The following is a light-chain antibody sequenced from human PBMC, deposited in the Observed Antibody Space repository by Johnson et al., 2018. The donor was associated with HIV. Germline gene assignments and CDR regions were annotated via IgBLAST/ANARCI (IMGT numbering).Light chain of an antibody. CDR1: SSNVGSSF. J-gene: IGLJ1*01. Sequence: QSVLTQPPSVSAAPGQTVTISCSGSSSNVGSSFVSWYQQLPVTAPKLLIYDNNKRPSGIPDRFSGSKSGTSATLGITGLQTGDEADYYCGTWDSSLSAARVFGPGTKVTVL. V-gene: IGLV1-51*01. CDR3: GTWDSSLSAARV. CDR2: DNN.